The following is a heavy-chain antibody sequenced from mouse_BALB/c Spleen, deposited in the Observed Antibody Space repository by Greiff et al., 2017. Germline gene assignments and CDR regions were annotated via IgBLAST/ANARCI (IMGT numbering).Heavy chain of an antibody. J-gene: IGHJ4*01. Sequence: QVQLQQSGAELVRPGTSVKVSCKASGYAFTNYLIEWVKQRPGQGLEWIGVINPGSGGTNYNEKFKGKATLTADKSSSTAYMQLSSLTSDDSAVYFCAREAGNYAMDYWGQGTSVPVSS. CDR1: GYAFTNYL. D-gene: IGHD4-1*01. CDR2: INPGSGGT. V-gene: IGHV1-54*01. CDR3: AREAGNYAMDY.